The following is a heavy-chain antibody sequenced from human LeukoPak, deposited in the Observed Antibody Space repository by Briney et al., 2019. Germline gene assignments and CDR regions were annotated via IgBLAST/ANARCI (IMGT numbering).Heavy chain of an antibody. D-gene: IGHD1-26*01. Sequence: SETLSLTCTVSGGSISSSSYYWGWIRQPPGKGLEWIGSIYYSGSTYYNPPLKSRVTISVDTSKNQFSLKLSSVTAADTAVYYCARVKYSGSLWFDPWGQGTLVTVSS. CDR2: IYYSGST. J-gene: IGHJ5*02. CDR1: GGSISSSSYY. CDR3: ARVKYSGSLWFDP. V-gene: IGHV4-39*01.